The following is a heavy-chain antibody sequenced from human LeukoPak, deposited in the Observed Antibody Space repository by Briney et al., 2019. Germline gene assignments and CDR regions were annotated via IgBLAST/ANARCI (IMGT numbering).Heavy chain of an antibody. Sequence: ASVKVSCKASGGTFSSYAISWVRQAPGQGLEWMGWISAYNGNTNYAQKLQGRVTMTTDTSTSTAYMELRSLRSDDTAVYYCARDGIVATIGDYWGQGTLVTVSS. CDR1: GGTFSSYA. CDR3: ARDGIVATIGDY. CDR2: ISAYNGNT. D-gene: IGHD5-12*01. V-gene: IGHV1-18*01. J-gene: IGHJ4*02.